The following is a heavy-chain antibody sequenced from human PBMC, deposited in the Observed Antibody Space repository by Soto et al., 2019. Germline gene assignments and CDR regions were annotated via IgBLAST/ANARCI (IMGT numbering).Heavy chain of an antibody. CDR3: ARDDYSKSGDFDY. V-gene: IGHV1-18*01. J-gene: IGHJ4*02. D-gene: IGHD4-4*01. CDR2: ISAYHGNT. Sequence: QVQLVQSGAEVKKPGASVKVSCKASGYTFTSYGISWVRQAPGQGLEWMGWISAYHGNTNYAQKLQGRVTMTTDTSTRTDYMEWRCLRSAATAVYYCARDDYSKSGDFDYWGQGTLVTFSS. CDR1: GYTFTSYG.